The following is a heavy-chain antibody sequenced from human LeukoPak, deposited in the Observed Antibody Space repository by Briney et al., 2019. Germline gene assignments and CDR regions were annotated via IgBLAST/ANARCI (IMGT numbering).Heavy chain of an antibody. CDR3: AKGGVCSSTSCYADRFDP. CDR1: GFTFSSYA. V-gene: IGHV3-30-3*01. CDR2: LSSDGNSK. Sequence: PGRSLRLSCEASGFTFSSYAFHWVRQAPGKGLEGVAFLSSDGNSKYYADSVKGRFTISRDNSKNTLYLQMNSLRAEDTAVYYCAKGGVCSSTSCYADRFDPWGQGTLVTVSS. J-gene: IGHJ5*02. D-gene: IGHD2-2*01.